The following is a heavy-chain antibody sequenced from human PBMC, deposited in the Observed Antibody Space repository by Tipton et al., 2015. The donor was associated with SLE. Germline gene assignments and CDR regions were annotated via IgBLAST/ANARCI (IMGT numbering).Heavy chain of an antibody. V-gene: IGHV4-34*01. D-gene: IGHD2-2*01. CDR1: GGSFSGYY. J-gene: IGHJ4*02. CDR2: INHSGSN. Sequence: GLVKPSETLSLTCAVYGGSFSGYYWSWIRQPPGKGLEWIGEINHSGSNNYNPSLKSRVTISVDMSKNQVSLKLSSVTAADTAVYYCARVAPAEVFDYWGQGTLVTVSS. CDR3: ARVAPAEVFDY.